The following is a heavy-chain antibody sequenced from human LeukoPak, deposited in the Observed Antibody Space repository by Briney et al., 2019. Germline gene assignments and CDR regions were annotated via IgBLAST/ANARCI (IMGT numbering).Heavy chain of an antibody. CDR1: GSTFSRYW. CDR3: ARHDY. V-gene: IGHV3-7*01. Sequence: GGSLRLSCAASGSTFSRYWMSWVRQAPRKGPEWVASIKEDGSEKYYVDSVKGRFTISRDNAKNSLYLQMNSLRVEDTAVYYCARHDYWGPGTQVTVSS. CDR2: IKEDGSEK. J-gene: IGHJ4*02.